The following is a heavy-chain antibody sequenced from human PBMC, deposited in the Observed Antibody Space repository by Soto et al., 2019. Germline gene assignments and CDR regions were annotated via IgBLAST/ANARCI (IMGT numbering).Heavy chain of an antibody. D-gene: IGHD3-16*01. CDR1: GFTFDDYA. V-gene: IGHV3-9*01. J-gene: IGHJ4*02. CDR2: ISWNGGSV. Sequence: GGSLRLSCAASGFTFDDYALHWVRQAPGKGLEWVSGISWNGGSVGYADSVKGRFIISRDNAKSSLYLQMNSLRGEDTALYYCARDMGPRNGRYYVYWGQGTLVTVSS. CDR3: ARDMGPRNGRYYVY.